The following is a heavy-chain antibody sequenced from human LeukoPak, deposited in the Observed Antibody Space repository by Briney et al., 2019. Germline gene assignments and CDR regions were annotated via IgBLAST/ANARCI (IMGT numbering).Heavy chain of an antibody. D-gene: IGHD3-10*01. CDR3: ARDYLVRDYYYGMDV. CDR1: GGSIRSSYYY. Sequence: PSETLSLTCTVSGGSIRSSYYYWGWIRQPPGKGLEWIGSIYDSGSTYYNPSLKSRVTISVDTSKNQFSLKLSSVTAADTAVYYCARDYLVRDYYYGMDVWGQGTTVTVSS. V-gene: IGHV4-39*07. J-gene: IGHJ6*02. CDR2: IYDSGST.